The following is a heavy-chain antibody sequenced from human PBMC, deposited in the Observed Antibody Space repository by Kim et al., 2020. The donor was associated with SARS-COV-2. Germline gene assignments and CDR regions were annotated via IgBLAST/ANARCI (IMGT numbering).Heavy chain of an antibody. CDR3: AIVGAKAFDI. D-gene: IGHD1-26*01. Sequence: LSLTCAASGFTFSSYWMHWVRQAPGKGLVWVSRINSDGSSTSYADSVKGRFTISRDNAKNTLYLQMNSLRAEDTAVYYCAIVGAKAFDIWGQGTMVTVSS. CDR1: GFTFSSYW. J-gene: IGHJ3*02. V-gene: IGHV3-74*01. CDR2: INSDGSST.